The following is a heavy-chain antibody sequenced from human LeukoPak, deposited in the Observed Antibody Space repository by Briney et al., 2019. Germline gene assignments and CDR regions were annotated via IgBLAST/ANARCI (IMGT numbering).Heavy chain of an antibody. V-gene: IGHV1-18*01. D-gene: IGHD2-2*01. J-gene: IGHJ4*02. CDR2: ISLYNGDT. CDR1: GYSFTNYG. CDR3: GREFCDDARCYGPDY. Sequence: ASVKVSCKASGYSFTNYGIDWVRQAPGQGLEWMGWISLYNGDTKYTQKFQGRVIMTTDTSTSTAYMELRSLRSDDTAVYYCGREFCDDARCYGPDYWGQGTLVMVSS.